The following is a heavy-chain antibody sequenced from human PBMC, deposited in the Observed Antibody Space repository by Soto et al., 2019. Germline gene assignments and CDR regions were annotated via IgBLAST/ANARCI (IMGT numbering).Heavy chain of an antibody. V-gene: IGHV3-21*01. J-gene: IGHJ5*02. CDR1: FTFSMYS. Sequence: EVQVVESGGGLVKPGGSLRLSCSFTFSMYSMNWVRQAPGKGLEWVASISSGGTYIKYADSVQGRFTISRDNAKNSVSLQMNSLRVEDTAVYFCTRDEGGSYDSWFHPWGPGTLVTVSS. CDR3: TRDEGGSYDSWFHP. D-gene: IGHD1-26*01. CDR2: ISSGGTYI.